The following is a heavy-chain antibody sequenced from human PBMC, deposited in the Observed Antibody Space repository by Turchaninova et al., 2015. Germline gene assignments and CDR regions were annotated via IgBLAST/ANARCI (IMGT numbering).Heavy chain of an antibody. CDR1: GYTVTSYA. D-gene: IGHD3-3*01. CDR3: ARGRITIFGVDIYYYGMDV. Sequence: QVQLVQSGAAVKKPGASVKVSCKASGYTVTSYAMQWVRQAPGQRLEWMGWNNAGKGNTKDSQKFQGRVTITRDTSASTAYMELSSLRSEDTAVYYCARGRITIFGVDIYYYGMDVWGQGTTVTVSS. V-gene: IGHV1-3*01. J-gene: IGHJ6*02. CDR2: NNAGKGNT.